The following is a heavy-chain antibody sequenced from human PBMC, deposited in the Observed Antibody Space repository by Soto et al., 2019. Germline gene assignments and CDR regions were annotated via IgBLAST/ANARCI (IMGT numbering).Heavy chain of an antibody. CDR3: ARDHSSATTFSYFDY. CDR1: GFTFSSYA. Sequence: QVQLVESGGGVVQPGRSLRLSCAASGFTFSSYAMHWVRQAPGKGLEWVAVISYDGSNKYYADSVKGRFTISRDNSKNTLYLQMNSLRAEDTAVYYCARDHSSATTFSYFDYWGQGTLVTVSS. J-gene: IGHJ4*02. D-gene: IGHD4-17*01. V-gene: IGHV3-30-3*01. CDR2: ISYDGSNK.